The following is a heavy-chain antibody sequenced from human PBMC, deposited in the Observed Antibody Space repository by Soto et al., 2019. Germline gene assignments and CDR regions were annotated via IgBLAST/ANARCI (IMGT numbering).Heavy chain of an antibody. CDR3: ARKAEAVTQDNWFDP. CDR1: SGSISSSNW. D-gene: IGHD2-15*01. CDR2: IYHSGST. V-gene: IGHV4-4*02. J-gene: IGHJ5*02. Sequence: SETLSLTCAVSSGSISSSNWWSWVRQPPGKGLEWIGEIYHSGSTNYNPSLKSRVTISVDKSKNQFSLKLGSVTAADTAVYYCARKAEAVTQDNWFDPWGQGTLVTVSS.